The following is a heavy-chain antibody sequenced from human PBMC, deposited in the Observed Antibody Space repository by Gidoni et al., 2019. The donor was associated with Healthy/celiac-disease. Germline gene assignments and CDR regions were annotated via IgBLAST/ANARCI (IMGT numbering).Heavy chain of an antibody. Sequence: EVQLLESGGGLIQRGGSPRLTSAASACTLSSYAMTWVRQAPGKGLEWVSTISDTGVSTYYVDSVRGRFSISRDNSENTLYLQMNSLRAEDTAVYYCAKMGLSSGSAYFDYWGQGTLVTVPS. CDR1: ACTLSSYA. V-gene: IGHV3-23*01. D-gene: IGHD2-15*01. CDR3: AKMGLSSGSAYFDY. J-gene: IGHJ4*02. CDR2: ISDTGVST.